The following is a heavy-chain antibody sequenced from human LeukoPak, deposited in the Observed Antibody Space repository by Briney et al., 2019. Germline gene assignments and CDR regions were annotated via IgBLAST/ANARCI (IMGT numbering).Heavy chain of an antibody. D-gene: IGHD1-1*01. J-gene: IGHJ5*02. Sequence: GGSLRLSCTASGFTFNTYSMSWVRQAPGKGLEWVSIISRASESIFYADSVKGRFTISRDNAKNSLYLQMNGLRAEDTAVYYCARGATDVTRWFDPWGQGTRVTVSS. CDR3: ARGATDVTRWFDP. V-gene: IGHV3-21*01. CDR2: ISRASESI. CDR1: GFTFNTYS.